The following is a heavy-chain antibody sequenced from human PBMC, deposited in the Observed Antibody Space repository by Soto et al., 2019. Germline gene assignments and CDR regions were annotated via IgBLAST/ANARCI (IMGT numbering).Heavy chain of an antibody. Sequence: GGSLRLSCAASGFTFSSYSMNWVRQAPGKGLEWVSYISSSSSTIYYADSVKGRFTISRDNAKNSLYLQMNSLRDEDTAVYYCARDSVYYDSSGYPRGFDYWGQGTLVTVSS. CDR3: ARDSVYYDSSGYPRGFDY. CDR2: ISSSSSTI. D-gene: IGHD3-22*01. CDR1: GFTFSSYS. V-gene: IGHV3-48*02. J-gene: IGHJ4*02.